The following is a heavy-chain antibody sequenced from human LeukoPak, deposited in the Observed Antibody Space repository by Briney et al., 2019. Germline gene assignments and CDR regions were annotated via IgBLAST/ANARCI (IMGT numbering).Heavy chain of an antibody. CDR2: MYSGGST. CDR1: GFTFSSYA. V-gene: IGHV3-53*01. Sequence: GGSLRLSCAASGFTFSSYAMSWVRQAPGKGLEWLSVMYSGGSTYYAASVEGRFTISRDNSKNTVYLQMNSLRAEDTAVYLCARGGPGVFAYWGQGTLVTVSS. J-gene: IGHJ4*02. CDR3: ARGGPGVFAY. D-gene: IGHD3-10*01.